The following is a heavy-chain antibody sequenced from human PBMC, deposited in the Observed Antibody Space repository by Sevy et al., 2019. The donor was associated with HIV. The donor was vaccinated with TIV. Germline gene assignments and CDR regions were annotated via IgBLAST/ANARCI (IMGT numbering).Heavy chain of an antibody. J-gene: IGHJ4*02. Sequence: GGSLRLSCAASGFSFSDYRMHWVRQAPDKGLEWVAVLSYDGRNNKYNADSVKGRFTISRDNSKCTLYLQMNSLRAEDTAIYYCARDRGEILSSAFDYWGQGTLVTVSS. V-gene: IGHV3-30*03. CDR1: GFSFSDYR. CDR3: ARDRGEILSSAFDY. D-gene: IGHD3-16*01. CDR2: LSYDGRNNK.